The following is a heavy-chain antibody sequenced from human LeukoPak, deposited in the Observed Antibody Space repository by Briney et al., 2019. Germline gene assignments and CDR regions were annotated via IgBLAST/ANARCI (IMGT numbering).Heavy chain of an antibody. CDR3: ARHRRIRDLLGAFDI. V-gene: IGHV4-39*01. CDR1: GGSISSSSYY. J-gene: IGHJ3*02. Sequence: PSETLSLTCTVSGGSISSSSYYWGWIRQPPGKGLEWIGSIYYSGSTYYNPSLKSRVTISVDTSKNQFSLKLSSVIAADTAVYYCARHRRIRDLLGAFDIWGQGTMVTVSS. D-gene: IGHD2-21*01. CDR2: IYYSGST.